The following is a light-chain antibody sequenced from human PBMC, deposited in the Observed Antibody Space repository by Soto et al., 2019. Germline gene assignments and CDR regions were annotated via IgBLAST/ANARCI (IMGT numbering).Light chain of an antibody. CDR1: NSNIGNYY. CDR3: GASDIGVTVYV. Sequence: VLTQPPSVSAAPGQKITLCGAGTNSNIGNYYVSWYHQIPGTAPKLLIYDNDKRPSGIPDRFSGSKSGTSATLAITGLQTGDKGDYSRGASDIGVTVYVVGGGSKVTV. J-gene: IGLJ1*01. V-gene: IGLV1-51*01. CDR2: DND.